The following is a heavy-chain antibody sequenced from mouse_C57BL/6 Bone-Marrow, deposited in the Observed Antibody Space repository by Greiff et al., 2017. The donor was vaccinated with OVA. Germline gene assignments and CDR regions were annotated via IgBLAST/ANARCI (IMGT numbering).Heavy chain of an antibody. D-gene: IGHD3-2*02. CDR1: GYTFTSYW. V-gene: IGHV1-53*01. CDR2: INPSNGGT. J-gene: IGHJ3*01. CDR3: AIRWGRLKFWFAY. Sequence: VQLQQPGTELVKPGASVKLSCKASGYTFTSYWMHWVKQRPEQGLEWIGNINPSNGGTNYTEKFKSKTTLTVDKSSSTAYMQLSSLTSEDTAVYYCAIRWGRLKFWFAYWGQGTLVTVSA.